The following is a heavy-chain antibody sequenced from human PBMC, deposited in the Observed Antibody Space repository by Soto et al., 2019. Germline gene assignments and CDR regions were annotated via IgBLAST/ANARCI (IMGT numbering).Heavy chain of an antibody. J-gene: IGHJ3*02. Sequence: PGGSLRLSCAASGFTVSSNYMSWVRQAPGKGLEWVSVTYSGGTTYYADSVKGRFIISRDNSKNTLDLQMNSLRAEDTAVYYCAXDFRTSGSRDALDIWAQGTMV. CDR2: TYSGGTT. CDR3: AXDFRTSGSRDALDI. CDR1: GFTVSSNY. V-gene: IGHV3-66*01. D-gene: IGHD1-26*01.